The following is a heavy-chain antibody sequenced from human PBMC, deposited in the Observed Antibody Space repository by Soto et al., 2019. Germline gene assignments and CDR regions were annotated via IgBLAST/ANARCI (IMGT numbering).Heavy chain of an antibody. V-gene: IGHV3-74*01. CDR2: INSDGSST. D-gene: IGHD6-19*01. CDR1: GLTFRSYW. Sequence: TGGSLRLSCAASGLTFRSYWMHWVRQAPGKGLVWVSRINSDGSSTSYADSVKGRFTISRDNAKNTLYLQMNSLRAEDTAVYYCAVAVAGPTAIGYWGQGTLVTVSS. CDR3: AVAVAGPTAIGY. J-gene: IGHJ4*02.